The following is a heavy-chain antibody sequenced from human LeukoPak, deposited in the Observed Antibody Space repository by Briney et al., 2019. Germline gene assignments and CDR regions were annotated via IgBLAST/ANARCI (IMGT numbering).Heavy chain of an antibody. Sequence: PGGSLRLSCAASGFTFSDYYMSWIRQAPGKGLEWVSYISSSGSTIYYADSVKGRFTISRDNAKNSLYLQMNSLRAEDTAVYYCATSSGNPTSGYYYYGMDVWGQGTTVTVSS. CDR2: ISSSGSTI. V-gene: IGHV3-11*01. D-gene: IGHD3-10*01. CDR1: GFTFSDYY. J-gene: IGHJ6*02. CDR3: ATSSGNPTSGYYYYGMDV.